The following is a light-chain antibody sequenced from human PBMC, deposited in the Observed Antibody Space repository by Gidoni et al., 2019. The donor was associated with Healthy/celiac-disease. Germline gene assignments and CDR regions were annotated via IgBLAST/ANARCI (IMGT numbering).Light chain of an antibody. Sequence: DIQMTPSPSPLSASVEDRVTITCRASQSISSWLAWYQQKPGKAPKLLIYDASSLESGVPSRFSGSGSGTEFTLTISSLQPDDFATYYCQQYNSYPWTFGQGTKVEIK. CDR3: QQYNSYPWT. J-gene: IGKJ1*01. CDR1: QSISSW. V-gene: IGKV1-5*01. CDR2: DAS.